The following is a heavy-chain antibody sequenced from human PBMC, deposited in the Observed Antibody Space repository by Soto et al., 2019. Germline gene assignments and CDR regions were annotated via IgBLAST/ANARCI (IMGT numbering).Heavy chain of an antibody. J-gene: IGHJ3*02. CDR1: GFTFSSYA. Sequence: GGSLRLSCAASGFTFSSYAMHWVRQAPGKGLEWVAVISYDGSNKYYADSVKGRFTISRDNSKNTLYLQMNSLRAEDTAVYYCARGVEGFIVVVVAAISAFDIWGQGTMVTVSS. CDR2: ISYDGSNK. CDR3: ARGVEGFIVVVVAAISAFDI. V-gene: IGHV3-30-3*01. D-gene: IGHD2-15*01.